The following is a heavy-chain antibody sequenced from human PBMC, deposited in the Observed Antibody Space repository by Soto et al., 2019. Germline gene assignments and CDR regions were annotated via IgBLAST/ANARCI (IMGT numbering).Heavy chain of an antibody. CDR1: GLTFGDYA. CDR3: AKSGNGWWRGIDS. V-gene: IGHV3-23*01. J-gene: IGHJ5*01. CDR2: INYNGENT. Sequence: GGSLRLSCAASGLTFGDYALSWVRLAPGKGLEWVSAINYNGENTFYLDSVRGRFTISRDNSRDTLFLQMNSLRDEDTAVYYCAKSGNGWWRGIDSWGQGTLVTVSS. D-gene: IGHD6-19*01.